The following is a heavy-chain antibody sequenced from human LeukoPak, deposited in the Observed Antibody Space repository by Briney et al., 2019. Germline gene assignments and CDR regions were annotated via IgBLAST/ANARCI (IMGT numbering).Heavy chain of an antibody. CDR1: GFTVSSNY. CDR2: IYSGGST. J-gene: IGHJ6*02. D-gene: IGHD3-10*01. V-gene: IGHV3-53*01. Sequence: GGSLRLSCAASGFTVSSNYMSWVRQAPGKGLEWVSVIYSGGSTYYADSVKGRFTISRDNSKNTLYLQMNSLRAEDTAVYYCASSDPYGSGTESYYYYGMDVWGQGTTVTVSS. CDR3: ASSDPYGSGTESYYYYGMDV.